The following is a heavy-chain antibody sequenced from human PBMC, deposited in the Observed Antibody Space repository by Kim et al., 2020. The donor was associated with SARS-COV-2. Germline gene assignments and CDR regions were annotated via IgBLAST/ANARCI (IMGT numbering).Heavy chain of an antibody. CDR2: INHSGST. Sequence: SETLSLTCAVYGGSFSGYYWSWIRQPPGKGLEWIGEINHSGSTNYNPSLKSRVTISVDTSKNQFSLKLSSVTAADTAVYYCASVMGMDVWGQGTTVTVSS. CDR3: ASVMGMDV. V-gene: IGHV4-34*01. D-gene: IGHD2-21*01. J-gene: IGHJ6*02. CDR1: GGSFSGYY.